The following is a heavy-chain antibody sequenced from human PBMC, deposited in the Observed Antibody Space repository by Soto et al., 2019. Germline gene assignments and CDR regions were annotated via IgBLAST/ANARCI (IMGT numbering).Heavy chain of an antibody. CDR3: ARASSIAVVPAAMRVGEFDY. J-gene: IGHJ4*02. Sequence: QVQLQESGPGLVKPSQTLSLTCTVSGGSISSGGYYWSWIRQHPGKGLEWIGYIYYSGSTYYNPSLKSRVTISVDTSKNQFSLKMSSVTAADTAVYYCARASSIAVVPAAMRVGEFDYWGQGTLATVSS. D-gene: IGHD2-2*01. CDR2: IYYSGST. V-gene: IGHV4-31*03. CDR1: GGSISSGGYY.